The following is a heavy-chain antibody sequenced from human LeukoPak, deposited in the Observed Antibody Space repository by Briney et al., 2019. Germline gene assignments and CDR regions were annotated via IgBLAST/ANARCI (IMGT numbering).Heavy chain of an antibody. V-gene: IGHV4-34*01. Sequence: SETLSLTCAVYGGSFSGYYWSWIRQPPGKGLEWIGEINHSGSTNYNPSPTSRVTISVDTSKNQFSLKLSSVTAAETAVYYCARIESGYYYYYMDVWGKGTTGTISS. J-gene: IGHJ6*03. CDR3: ARIESGYYYYYMDV. D-gene: IGHD5-24*01. CDR1: GGSFSGYY. CDR2: INHSGST.